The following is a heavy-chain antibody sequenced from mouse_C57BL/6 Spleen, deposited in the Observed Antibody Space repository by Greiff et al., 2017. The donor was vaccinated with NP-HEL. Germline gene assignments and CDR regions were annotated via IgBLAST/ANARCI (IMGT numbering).Heavy chain of an antibody. Sequence: QVQLQQSGAELVKPGASVKLSCKASGYTFTEYTIHWVKQRPGQGLEWIGWFYPGSGGTKYNEKFKDKATLTADKSSSTAYMELSRMTSEDSAVYYCGRHEWHLYYGTAYYSAMDYWGQGTSVTVSS. J-gene: IGHJ4*01. CDR3: GRHEWHLYYGTAYYSAMDY. D-gene: IGHD2-1*01. V-gene: IGHV1-62-2*01. CDR1: GYTFTEYT. CDR2: FYPGSGGT.